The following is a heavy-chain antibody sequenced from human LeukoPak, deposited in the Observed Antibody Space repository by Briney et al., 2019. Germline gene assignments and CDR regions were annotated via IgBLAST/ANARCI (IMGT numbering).Heavy chain of an antibody. D-gene: IGHD3-10*01. CDR1: GGSFSSYY. V-gene: IGHV4-59*08. CDR2: IYYSGST. J-gene: IGHJ4*02. CDR3: ASVTMVRGVIMGVDY. Sequence: SETLSLTCAVYGGSFSSYYWSWIRQPPGKGLEWIGYIYYSGSTNYNPSLKSRVTISVDTSKNQFSLKLSSVTAADTAVYYCASVTMVRGVIMGVDYWGQGTLVTVSS.